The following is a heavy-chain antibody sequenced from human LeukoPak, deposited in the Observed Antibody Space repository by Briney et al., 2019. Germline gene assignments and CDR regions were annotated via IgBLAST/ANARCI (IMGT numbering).Heavy chain of an antibody. V-gene: IGHV4-39*07. Sequence: SETLSLTCTVSGGSISSSSYYWGWIRQPPGKGLEWIGSIYYSGSTYYNPSLKSRVTISVDTSKNQFSLKLSSVTAADTAVYYCARDAVYCSSTSCYRSFDYWGQGTLVTVSS. D-gene: IGHD2-2*01. CDR2: IYYSGST. CDR1: GGSISSSSYY. CDR3: ARDAVYCSSTSCYRSFDY. J-gene: IGHJ4*02.